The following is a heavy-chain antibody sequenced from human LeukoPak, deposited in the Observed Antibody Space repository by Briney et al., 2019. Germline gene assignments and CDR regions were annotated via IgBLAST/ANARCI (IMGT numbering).Heavy chain of an antibody. CDR3: AREYGDGYNWGGFDY. J-gene: IGHJ4*02. D-gene: IGHD5-24*01. CDR1: GFTFSSYS. V-gene: IGHV3-21*01. Sequence: GRSLRLSCAASGFTFSSYSMNWVRQAPGQGQGRDSSISSSSYSYNAYSVKGRYTSSRDNAKNSLYLQMNSLRAEDTAVYYCAREYGDGYNWGGFDYWGQGTLVTVSS. CDR2: ISSSSYS.